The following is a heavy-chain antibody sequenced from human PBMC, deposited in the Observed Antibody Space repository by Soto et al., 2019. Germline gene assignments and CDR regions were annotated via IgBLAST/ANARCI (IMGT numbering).Heavy chain of an antibody. V-gene: IGHV5-10-1*01. CDR2: IDPSDSYT. J-gene: IGHJ6*02. CDR1: GYSFTSYW. Sequence: GESLQISCKGSGYSFTSYWISGERQKPGKGLEWMGRIDPSDSYTKYRPSFQGHVTISADKSISTAYLQWSSLKASDTAMYYCARVSYYDSSGNYYYGMDVWGQGTTVTVSS. D-gene: IGHD3-22*01. CDR3: ARVSYYDSSGNYYYGMDV.